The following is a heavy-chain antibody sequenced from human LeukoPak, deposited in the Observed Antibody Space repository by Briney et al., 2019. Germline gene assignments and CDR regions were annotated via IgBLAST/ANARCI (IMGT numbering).Heavy chain of an antibody. Sequence: SETLSLTCTVSGGSISSYYWSWIRQPPGKGLEWIGYIYYSGSTNYNPSLKSRVTISVDTSKNQFSLKLSSVTAADTAVYYCARVLRYCSSTSCYYYFDYWGQGTLVTVSS. D-gene: IGHD2-2*01. CDR3: ARVLRYCSSTSCYYYFDY. CDR1: GGSISSYY. J-gene: IGHJ4*02. V-gene: IGHV4-59*01. CDR2: IYYSGST.